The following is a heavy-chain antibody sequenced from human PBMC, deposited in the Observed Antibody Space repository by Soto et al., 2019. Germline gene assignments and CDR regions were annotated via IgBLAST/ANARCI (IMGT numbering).Heavy chain of an antibody. J-gene: IGHJ4*02. CDR2: IIPILGIA. V-gene: IGHV1-69*02. CDR1: GGTFSSYT. D-gene: IGHD2-2*01. Sequence: ASVKVSCKASGGTFSSYTISWVRQAPGQGLEWMGRIIPILGIANYAQKFQGRVTITADKSTSTAYMELSSLRSEDTAVYYCAREGYCSSTSCYETSGEYYFDYWGQGTLVTVSS. CDR3: AREGYCSSTSCYETSGEYYFDY.